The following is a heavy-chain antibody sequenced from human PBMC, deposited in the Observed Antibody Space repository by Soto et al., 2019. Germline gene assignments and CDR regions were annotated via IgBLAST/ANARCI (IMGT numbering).Heavy chain of an antibody. CDR2: IYYSGST. CDR1: GGSISSGGYY. V-gene: IGHV4-31*03. J-gene: IGHJ4*02. CDR3: ARGGSEIQLWFGGLSLFDY. Sequence: SETMSLTCTVSGGSISSGGYYWSWIRQHPGKGLEWIGYIYYSGSTYYNPSLKSRVTISVDTSKNQFSLKLSSVTAADTAVYYCARGGSEIQLWFGGLSLFDYWGQGTLVTVSS. D-gene: IGHD5-18*01.